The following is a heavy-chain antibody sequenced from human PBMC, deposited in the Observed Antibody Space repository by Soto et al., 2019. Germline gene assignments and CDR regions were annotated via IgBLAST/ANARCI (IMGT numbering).Heavy chain of an antibody. Sequence: QVQLVESGGGVVQPGRSLRLSCAASGFTFSSYGMHWVRQAPGKGLEWVAVISYDGSNKYYADSVKGRFTISRDNCKNSLYLRMNSLRAEATAVYYCAQDGGAGTTGGYYWGQGTLVTVSS. J-gene: IGHJ4*02. CDR1: GFTFSSYG. CDR2: ISYDGSNK. CDR3: AQDGGAGTTGGYY. D-gene: IGHD1-1*01. V-gene: IGHV3-30*18.